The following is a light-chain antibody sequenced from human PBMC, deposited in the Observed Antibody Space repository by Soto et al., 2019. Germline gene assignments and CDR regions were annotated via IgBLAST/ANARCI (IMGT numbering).Light chain of an antibody. CDR3: QQYDTSPRT. CDR2: GAS. Sequence: EVMLTQSPGTLSLSPGERATLSCRASQSVSSNYLAWYQQKSGQAPRLLIYGASNRATGIPDRFSGSGSGKDYTLTTRRLEPEDFAVYYCQQYDTSPRTFGQETKVAF. CDR1: QSVSSNY. V-gene: IGKV3-20*01. J-gene: IGKJ1*01.